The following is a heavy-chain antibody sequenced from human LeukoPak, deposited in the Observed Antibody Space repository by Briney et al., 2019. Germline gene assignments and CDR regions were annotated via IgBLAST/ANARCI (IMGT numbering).Heavy chain of an antibody. CDR3: ASPIGKYYYGSGSSQ. Sequence: SETLSLTCTVSGGSISSYYWSWIRQPPGKGLEWIGYIYHSGSTYYNPSFKSRVTISVDRSKNQFSLKLSSVTAADTAVYYCASPIGKYYYGSGSSQWGQGTLVTVSS. D-gene: IGHD3-10*01. CDR2: IYHSGST. J-gene: IGHJ4*02. CDR1: GGSISSYY. V-gene: IGHV4-59*04.